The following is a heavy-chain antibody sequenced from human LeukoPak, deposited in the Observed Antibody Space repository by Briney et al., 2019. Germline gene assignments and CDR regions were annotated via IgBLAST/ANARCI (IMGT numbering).Heavy chain of an antibody. CDR1: GGSISSYY. Sequence: SETLSLTCTVSGGSISSYYWSWIRQPPGKGLEWIGYIYYSGSTNYNPSLKSRVTIPVDTSKNQFSLKLSSVTAADTAVYHCARDSFNWFDPWGQGTLVTVSS. V-gene: IGHV4-59*01. D-gene: IGHD3-16*01. CDR2: IYYSGST. CDR3: ARDSFNWFDP. J-gene: IGHJ5*02.